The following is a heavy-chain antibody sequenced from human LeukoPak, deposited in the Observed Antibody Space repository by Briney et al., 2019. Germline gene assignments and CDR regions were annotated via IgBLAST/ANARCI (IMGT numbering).Heavy chain of an antibody. Sequence: GGSLRLSCAASGFTFSSYNMNWVRQAPGKGLEWVSFISSSSNTIYYADSVKGRFTISRDNAKNSLYLQMNTLRDEDTAIYYCTRGDSADWGQGTLVSVSS. CDR3: TRGDSAD. J-gene: IGHJ4*02. V-gene: IGHV3-48*02. D-gene: IGHD1-26*01. CDR2: ISSSSNTI. CDR1: GFTFSSYN.